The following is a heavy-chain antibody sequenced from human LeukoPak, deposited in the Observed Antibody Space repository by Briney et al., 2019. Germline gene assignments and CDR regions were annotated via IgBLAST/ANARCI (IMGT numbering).Heavy chain of an antibody. CDR2: VKSDGSGT. Sequence: GGSLRPSCAASGFTFSSYWMHWVRQAPGKGLVWVSRVKSDGSGTSYADSVKGRFTISRDNAKNTLYLQMNSLRAEDTALYYCARGLWFGELLGNWFDPWRQGTLVTVSS. CDR1: GFTFSSYW. D-gene: IGHD3-10*01. CDR3: ARGLWFGELLGNWFDP. V-gene: IGHV3-74*01. J-gene: IGHJ5*02.